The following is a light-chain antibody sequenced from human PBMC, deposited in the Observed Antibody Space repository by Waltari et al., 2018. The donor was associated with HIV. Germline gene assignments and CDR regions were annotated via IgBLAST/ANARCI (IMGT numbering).Light chain of an antibody. CDR2: LNSDGNH. V-gene: IGLV4-69*01. Sequence: QLVLTQSPSASASLAASVTLTCTLSSGHSNYAIAWPHPHPEKGPRYLMKLNSDGNHIKGDGIPDRFSGSSSGAERYLTISSLQSEDEADYYCQTWATGSRVVFGGGTKLTVL. J-gene: IGLJ2*01. CDR3: QTWATGSRVV. CDR1: SGHSNYA.